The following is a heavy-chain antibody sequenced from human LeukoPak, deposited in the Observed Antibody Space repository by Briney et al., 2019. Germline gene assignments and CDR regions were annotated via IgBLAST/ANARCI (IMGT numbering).Heavy chain of an antibody. V-gene: IGHV3-21*01. D-gene: IGHD3-9*01. J-gene: IGHJ4*02. Sequence: GGSLRLSCAASGFTFSSYAMSWVRQAPGKGLEWVSSISNSSSYIYYADSVKGRFTISRDNAKNSLYLQMNSLRAEDTAVYYCARDYDILTGYLGGWGQGTLVTVSS. CDR1: GFTFSSYA. CDR2: ISNSSSYI. CDR3: ARDYDILTGYLGG.